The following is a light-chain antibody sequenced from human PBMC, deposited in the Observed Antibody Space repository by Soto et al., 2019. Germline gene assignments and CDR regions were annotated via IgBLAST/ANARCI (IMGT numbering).Light chain of an antibody. Sequence: EIVMTQSPATLSVSPGERVTLSCRASQSISSTLAWYHQKPGQAPRLLIYGASARPTGIPARFSGSGSGTEFTLTISSLQSEDFAVYFCQQYNKWPLTFGGGTKVEIK. CDR1: QSISST. CDR3: QQYNKWPLT. V-gene: IGKV3-15*01. J-gene: IGKJ4*01. CDR2: GAS.